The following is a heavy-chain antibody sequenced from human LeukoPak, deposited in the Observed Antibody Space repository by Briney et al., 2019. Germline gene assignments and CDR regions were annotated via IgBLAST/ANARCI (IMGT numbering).Heavy chain of an antibody. Sequence: ASVKVSCKVSGYTLTELSMHWVRQAPGKGLEWMGGFDPEDGETIYAQKFQGRVTMTRNTSISTAYLELSSLRSEDTAVYYCAREVYSGYVPLGYWGQGTLVTVSS. CDR3: AREVYSGYVPLGY. J-gene: IGHJ4*02. CDR2: FDPEDGET. D-gene: IGHD5-12*01. CDR1: GYTLTELS. V-gene: IGHV1-24*01.